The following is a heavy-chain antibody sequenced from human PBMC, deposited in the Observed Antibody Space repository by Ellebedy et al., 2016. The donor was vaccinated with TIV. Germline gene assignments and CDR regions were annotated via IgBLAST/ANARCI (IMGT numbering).Heavy chain of an antibody. CDR1: GFTLTAYS. Sequence: GGSLRLSCAASGFTLTAYSMNWVRQAPGKGLEWVSSISPRSDYIYYRDSVKGRFTISRDNAKNSLYLQMDSLRAEDTAVYYCATLTGGGYGKYYFDYWGQGTLVTVSS. CDR2: ISPRSDYI. CDR3: ATLTGGGYGKYYFDY. V-gene: IGHV3-21*03. J-gene: IGHJ4*02. D-gene: IGHD1-26*01.